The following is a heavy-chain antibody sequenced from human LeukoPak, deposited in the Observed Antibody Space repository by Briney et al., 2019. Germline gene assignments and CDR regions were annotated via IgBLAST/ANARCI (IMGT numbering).Heavy chain of an antibody. J-gene: IGHJ6*02. CDR2: IKQDGSEK. D-gene: IGHD6-19*01. V-gene: IGHV3-7*01. CDR1: GFTFSSYW. CDR3: ARDRGQWLVSNYYYYGIDV. Sequence: GGSLRLSCAASGFTFSSYWMSWVRQAQGKGLEWVANIKQDGSEKYYVDSVRGRFTISRDNAKNSLYLQMNSLRAEDTAVYYCARDRGQWLVSNYYYYGIDVWGQGTTVTVSS.